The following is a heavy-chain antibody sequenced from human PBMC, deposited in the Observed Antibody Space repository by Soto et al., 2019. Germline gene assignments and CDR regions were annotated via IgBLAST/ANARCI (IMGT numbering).Heavy chain of an antibody. CDR3: ASRKSSPYFDY. V-gene: IGHV4-30-4*01. J-gene: IGHJ4*02. Sequence: SGTLSLTCTVSGGSISSGDYYWSWIRQPPGKGLECIGYIYYSGSTYYNPSLKSRVTISVDTSKNQFSLKLSSVTAADTAVYYCASRKSSPYFDYWGQGTLVTVSS. CDR1: GGSISSGDYY. CDR2: IYYSGST. D-gene: IGHD3-10*01.